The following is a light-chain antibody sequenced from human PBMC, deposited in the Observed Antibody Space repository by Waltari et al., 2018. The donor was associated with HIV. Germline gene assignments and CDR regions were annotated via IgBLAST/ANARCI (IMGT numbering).Light chain of an antibody. J-gene: IGLJ2*01. CDR3: SSYAGSDTYVV. CDR2: EVN. Sequence: QSALTQPPSASGSPGQSVTISCTGSDTDIGASTYVSWYQHHPGKAPKLLLYEVNRRSSGVPDRFSGSKSGGTASLTVSGLQAEDEADYFCSSYAGSDTYVVFGGGTTLTVV. CDR1: DTDIGASTY. V-gene: IGLV2-8*01.